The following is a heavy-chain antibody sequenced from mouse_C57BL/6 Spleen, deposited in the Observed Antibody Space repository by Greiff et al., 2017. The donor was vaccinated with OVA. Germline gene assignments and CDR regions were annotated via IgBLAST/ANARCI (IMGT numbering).Heavy chain of an antibody. CDR2: ISSGGSYT. CDR1: GFTFSSYG. J-gene: IGHJ2*01. Sequence: EVMLVESGGDLVKPGGSLKLSCAASGFTFSSYGMSWVRQTPDKRLEWVATISSGGSYTYYPDSVKGRFTISRDNAKNTLYLQMSSLKSEDTAMYYCARRKLGLFDYWGQGTTLTVSS. V-gene: IGHV5-6*02. D-gene: IGHD4-1*01. CDR3: ARRKLGLFDY.